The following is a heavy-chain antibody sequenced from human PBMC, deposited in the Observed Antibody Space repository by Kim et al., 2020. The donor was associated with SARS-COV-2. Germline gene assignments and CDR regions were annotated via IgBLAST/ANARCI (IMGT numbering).Heavy chain of an antibody. CDR2: ISSDGRIT. V-gene: IGHV3-74*01. Sequence: GGSLRLSCAAAGFSSSSYWINWVRQPPGKGLEWVSRISSDGRITHYADSVKGRFTMSRDSAENTVFLQMNSLGAEDTAVYYCARGMFRSGFDVWGQGTMVSVSS. CDR3: ARGMFRSGFDV. CDR1: GFSSSSYW. J-gene: IGHJ6*02. D-gene: IGHD3-10*02.